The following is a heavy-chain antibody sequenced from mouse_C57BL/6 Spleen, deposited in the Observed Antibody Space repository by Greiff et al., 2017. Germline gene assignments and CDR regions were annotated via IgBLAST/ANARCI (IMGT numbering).Heavy chain of an antibody. CDR1: GYTFTSYW. Sequence: QVQLQQPGAELVKPGASVKMSCKASGYTFTSYWITWVKQRPGQGLEWIGDIYPGSGSTNYNEKFKSKANLTVDTSSSTAYMQLSSLTSEDSAVYYCASPHYYGSSSDYYAMDYWGQGTSVTVSS. CDR2: IYPGSGST. CDR3: ASPHYYGSSSDYYAMDY. D-gene: IGHD1-1*01. V-gene: IGHV1-55*01. J-gene: IGHJ4*01.